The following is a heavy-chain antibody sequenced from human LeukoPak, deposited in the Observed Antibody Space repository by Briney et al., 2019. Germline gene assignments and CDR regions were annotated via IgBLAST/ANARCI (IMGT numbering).Heavy chain of an antibody. D-gene: IGHD3-22*01. V-gene: IGHV4-59*01. J-gene: IGHJ5*02. Sequence: PSETLSLTCTVSGGSISSYYWSWIRQPPGKGLEWIGYVYYSGSTNYNPSLKSRVTISVDTSKNQFSLKLSSVTAADTAVYYCARGRAHDSSGYYYRWFDPWGQGTLVTVSS. CDR3: ARGRAHDSSGYYYRWFDP. CDR2: VYYSGST. CDR1: GGSISSYY.